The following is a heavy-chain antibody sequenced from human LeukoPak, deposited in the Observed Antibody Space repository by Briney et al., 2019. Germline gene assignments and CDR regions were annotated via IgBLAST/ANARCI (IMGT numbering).Heavy chain of an antibody. CDR2: ISSSGSTI. Sequence: PGGSLRLSCAASGFTFSSYEMNWVRQAPGKGLEWVSYISSSGSTIYYADSVKGRFTISRDNAKNSLYLQMNSLRAEATAVYYCARDQGPYYDSSGYNYWGQGTLVTVSS. J-gene: IGHJ4*02. CDR1: GFTFSSYE. V-gene: IGHV3-48*03. CDR3: ARDQGPYYDSSGYNY. D-gene: IGHD3-22*01.